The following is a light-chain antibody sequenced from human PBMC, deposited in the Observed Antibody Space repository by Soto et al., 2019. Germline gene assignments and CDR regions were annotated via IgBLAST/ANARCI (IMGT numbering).Light chain of an antibody. CDR3: QQYGSLPWT. CDR2: GAS. V-gene: IGKV3-20*01. Sequence: EIVLTQSPGTLSLSPGEKATLSCRASQSVSSNYLAWYQQKPGQAPRPLIYGASSRAIGIPDRFSGSGSGTDFTLTISRLEPVDFAVYYCQQYGSLPWTFGQGTKVEIK. CDR1: QSVSSNY. J-gene: IGKJ1*01.